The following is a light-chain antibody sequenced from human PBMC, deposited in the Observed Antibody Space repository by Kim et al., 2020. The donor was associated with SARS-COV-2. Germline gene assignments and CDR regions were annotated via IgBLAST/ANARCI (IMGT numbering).Light chain of an antibody. Sequence: SYELTQPPSVSVSPGQTASITCSGDKLGDKYACWYQQKPGQSPVLVIYQDSKRPSGIPERFSGSNSGNTATLTISRTQAMDEADYYCQAWDSSTDVFGTGTKVTVL. CDR1: KLGDKY. CDR3: QAWDSSTDV. CDR2: QDS. J-gene: IGLJ1*01. V-gene: IGLV3-1*01.